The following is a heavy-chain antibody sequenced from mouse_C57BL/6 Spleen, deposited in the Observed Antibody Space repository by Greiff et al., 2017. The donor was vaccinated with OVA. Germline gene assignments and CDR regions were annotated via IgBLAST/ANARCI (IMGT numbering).Heavy chain of an antibody. J-gene: IGHJ1*03. CDR1: GFSLTSYG. CDR3: AKPTNPDWYIDV. D-gene: IGHD1-1*01. Sequence: VKLVESGPGLVAPSQSLSITCTVSGFSLTSYGVSWVRQPPGKGLEWLGVIWGDGSTNYHSAIISRLSISKDNSKSHVCLKLNRPQTDYTATYYCAKPTNPDWYIDVWGTGTTVTVSS. V-gene: IGHV2-3*01. CDR2: IWGDGST.